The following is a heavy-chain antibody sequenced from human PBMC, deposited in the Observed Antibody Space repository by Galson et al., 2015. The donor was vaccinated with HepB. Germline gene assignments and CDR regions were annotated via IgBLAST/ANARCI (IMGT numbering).Heavy chain of an antibody. V-gene: IGHV3-53*04. D-gene: IGHD3-16*01. CDR3: ARDPSGSFTLGNWFDP. Sequence: SLRLSCAASGFTVSSNYMSWVRQAPGKGLEWVSVIYSGGSTYYADSVKGRFTISRHNSKNTLYLQMNSLRAEDTAVYYCARDPSGSFTLGNWFDPWGQGTLVTVSS. J-gene: IGHJ5*02. CDR2: IYSGGST. CDR1: GFTVSSNY.